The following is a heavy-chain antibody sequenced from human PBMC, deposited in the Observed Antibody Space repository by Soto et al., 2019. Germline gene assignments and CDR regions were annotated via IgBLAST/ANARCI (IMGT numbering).Heavy chain of an antibody. D-gene: IGHD2-2*01. Sequence: QVQLVQSGDEVKKPGASVKVSCKASGYTFTNYGTSWVRQAPGQGLEWMGWISPYNGNTKYPQKLQGRATMTTDTSTRTSYMELRSLRSDDTAAYFCARDGDRCTSTRCAPWPDTHFDLWGRGTLVTVSS. CDR1: GYTFTNYG. CDR2: ISPYNGNT. J-gene: IGHJ2*01. CDR3: ARDGDRCTSTRCAPWPDTHFDL. V-gene: IGHV1-18*01.